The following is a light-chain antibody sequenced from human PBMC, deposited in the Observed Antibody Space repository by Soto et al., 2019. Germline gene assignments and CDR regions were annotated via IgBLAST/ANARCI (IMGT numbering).Light chain of an antibody. Sequence: QSVLTQPASVSGSPGQSITISCNGTSSDVGAYDYVSWYQLHPGKAPKLILYEVTNRPSGVSNRFSGSKSGNTASLTISGLQPEDEAEYYCSSYTSTTTFVVFGGGTKLTVL. CDR2: EVT. J-gene: IGLJ2*01. V-gene: IGLV2-14*01. CDR3: SSYTSTTTFVV. CDR1: SSDVGAYDY.